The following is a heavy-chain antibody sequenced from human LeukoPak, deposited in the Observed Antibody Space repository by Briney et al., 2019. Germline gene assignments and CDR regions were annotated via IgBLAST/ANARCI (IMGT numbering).Heavy chain of an antibody. V-gene: IGHV3-48*04. CDR2: ISSSGSTI. J-gene: IGHJ4*02. Sequence: GGSLRLSCAASGFTFKSYWMSWVRQAPGKGLEWVSYISSSGSTIYYADSVKGRFTISRDNAKNSLCLQMNSLRAEDTAVYYCAKYYGLYYFDYWGQGTLVTVSS. CDR1: GFTFKSYW. CDR3: AKYYGLYYFDY. D-gene: IGHD3-10*01.